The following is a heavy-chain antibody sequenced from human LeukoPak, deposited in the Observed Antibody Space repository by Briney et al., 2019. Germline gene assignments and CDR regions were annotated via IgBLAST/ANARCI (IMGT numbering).Heavy chain of an antibody. V-gene: IGHV1-8*01. CDR1: GYTFTSYD. D-gene: IGHD3-10*01. J-gene: IGHJ6*03. CDR3: ARGGSNYHGSGTYYNRYYYYYYMDV. Sequence: ALVKVSCKASGYTFTSYDINWVRQATGQGLEWMGWMNPNSGNTGYAQKFQGGVTMTRNTSISTVYMELSSLRSEDTAVYYCARGGSNYHGSGTYYNRYYYYYYMDVWGKGTTVTVSS. CDR2: MNPNSGNT.